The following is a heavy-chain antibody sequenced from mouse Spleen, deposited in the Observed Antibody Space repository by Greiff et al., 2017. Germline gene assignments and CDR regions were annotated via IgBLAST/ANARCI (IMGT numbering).Heavy chain of an antibody. V-gene: IGHV1-61*01. CDR1: GYTFTSYW. CDR2: IYPSDSET. J-gene: IGHJ4*01. CDR3: ARGNYGSSPYAMDY. Sequence: VQLQQPGAELVRPGSSVKLSCKASGYTFTSYWMDWVKQRPGQGLEWIGNIYPSDSETHYNQKFKDKATLTVDKSSSTAYMQLSSLTSEDSAVYYCARGNYGSSPYAMDYWGQGTSVTVSS. D-gene: IGHD1-1*01.